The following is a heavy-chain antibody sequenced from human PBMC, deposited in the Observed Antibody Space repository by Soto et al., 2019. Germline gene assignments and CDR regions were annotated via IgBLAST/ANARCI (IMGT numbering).Heavy chain of an antibody. V-gene: IGHV1-18*04. J-gene: IGHJ4*02. CDR3: VRDPQRDDY. D-gene: IGHD2-2*01. Sequence: QVQLVQSGAEVKKPGASVKVSCKASGYDFSSYGISWVRQAPGQGLEWMGWISASNGNRDYAQQFQGRVTMTSDTSRTKAYMELRRMRSDDTAVYYCVRDPQRDDYWGQGTLVNVSS. CDR2: ISASNGNR. CDR1: GYDFSSYG.